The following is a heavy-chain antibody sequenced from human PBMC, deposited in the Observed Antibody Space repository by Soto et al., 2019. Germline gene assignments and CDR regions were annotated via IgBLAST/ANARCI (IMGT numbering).Heavy chain of an antibody. CDR1: GYTFTGYY. CDR2: INPNSGGT. Sequence: ASVKVSCKASGYTFTGYYMHWVRQAPGQGLEWMGWINPNSGGTNYARKFQGRVTMTRDTSISTAYMELSRLRSDDTAVYYCARVSLRLDRDVWGQGTTVTVSS. V-gene: IGHV1-2*02. D-gene: IGHD3-3*01. J-gene: IGHJ6*02. CDR3: ARVSLRLDRDV.